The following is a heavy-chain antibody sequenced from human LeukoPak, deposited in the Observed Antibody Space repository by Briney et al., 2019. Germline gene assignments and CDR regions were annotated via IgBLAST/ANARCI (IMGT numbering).Heavy chain of an antibody. Sequence: PSETLSLTCAVYGGSFSGYYWSWIRQPPGKGLEWIGEINHSGSTDYNPSLKSRVTISVDTSKNQFSLKLSSVTAADTAVYYCARGLGAAAGTRGYYYYYYYMDVWGKGTTVTVSS. CDR1: GGSFSGYY. D-gene: IGHD6-13*01. CDR3: ARGLGAAAGTRGYYYYYYYMDV. CDR2: INHSGST. V-gene: IGHV4-34*01. J-gene: IGHJ6*03.